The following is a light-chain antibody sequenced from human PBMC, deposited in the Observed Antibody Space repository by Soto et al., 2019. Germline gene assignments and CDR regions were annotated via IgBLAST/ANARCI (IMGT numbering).Light chain of an antibody. CDR1: NSNIGSNS. CDR3: ATLDDSLSGWV. Sequence: QSVLTQPPSASGTPGQRVTISCSGSNSNIGSNSVYWYQQLPGTAPKLLIYSNNQRPSGVPDRFSGSKSGTSASLAISGLRSEDEADYYCATLDDSLSGWVFGGGTKLTVL. CDR2: SNN. V-gene: IGLV1-47*02. J-gene: IGLJ3*02.